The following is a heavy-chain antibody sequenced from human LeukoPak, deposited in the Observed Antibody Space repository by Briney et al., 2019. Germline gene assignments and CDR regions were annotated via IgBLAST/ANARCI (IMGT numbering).Heavy chain of an antibody. J-gene: IGHJ4*02. CDR3: ARGGVDYYGSGSYYKRKYYFDY. Sequence: LETLSLTCAVYGGSFSGYYWSWIRQPPGKGLEWIGETNHSGSTNYNPSLKSRVTISVDTSKNQFSLKLSSVTAADTAVYYCARGGVDYYGSGSYYKRKYYFDYWGQGTLVTVSS. V-gene: IGHV4-34*01. CDR2: TNHSGST. D-gene: IGHD3-10*01. CDR1: GGSFSGYY.